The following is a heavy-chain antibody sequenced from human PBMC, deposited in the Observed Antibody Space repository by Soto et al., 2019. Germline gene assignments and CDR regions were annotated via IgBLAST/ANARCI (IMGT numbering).Heavy chain of an antibody. J-gene: IGHJ5*02. D-gene: IGHD2-21*02. V-gene: IGHV1-18*01. CDR1: GYTFTSYG. CDR3: ARESPYCGGDCYSYWFDP. Sequence: ASVKVSCKASGYTFTSYGISWVRQAPGRGLEWMGWISAYNGNTNYAQKLQGRVTMTTDTSTSTAYMELRSLRSDDTAVYYCARESPYCGGDCYSYWFDPWGQGTLVTVSS. CDR2: ISAYNGNT.